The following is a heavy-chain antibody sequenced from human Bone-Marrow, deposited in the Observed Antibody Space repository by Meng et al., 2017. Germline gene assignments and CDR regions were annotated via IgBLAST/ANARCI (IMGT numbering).Heavy chain of an antibody. Sequence: QGQLQRGGAGLLKPSGTLSPTCAVYGGSLSGYYWSWIRQPPGKGLEWIGEINHSGSTNYNPSLKSRVTISVDTSKNQFSLKLSSVTAADTAVYYCARAYYGSGSYYQNWGQGTLVTVSS. CDR3: ARAYYGSGSYYQN. J-gene: IGHJ4*02. CDR2: INHSGST. CDR1: GGSLSGYY. V-gene: IGHV4-34*01. D-gene: IGHD3-10*01.